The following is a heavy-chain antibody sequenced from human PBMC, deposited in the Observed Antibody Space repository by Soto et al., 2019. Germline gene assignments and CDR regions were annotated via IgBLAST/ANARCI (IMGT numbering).Heavy chain of an antibody. Sequence: QVQLVQSGAEVKKPGASVKVSCKASGYTFTSYGISWVRQAPGQGLEWMGWISAYNGNTNYAQKLQGRVTMTTDTATHSADMELGSLRSDGTAVYYCARDPQGPPDRFWGQGALVTVST. V-gene: IGHV1-18*01. CDR1: GYTFTSYG. J-gene: IGHJ4*02. CDR3: ARDPQGPPDRF. CDR2: ISAYNGNT.